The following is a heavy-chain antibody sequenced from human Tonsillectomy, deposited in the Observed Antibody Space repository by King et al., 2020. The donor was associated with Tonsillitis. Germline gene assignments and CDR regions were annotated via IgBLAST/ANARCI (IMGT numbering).Heavy chain of an antibody. D-gene: IGHD1-7*01. CDR1: GGSISSYY. V-gene: IGHV4-59*01. CDR2: VDYSGRT. J-gene: IGHJ3*02. Sequence: QLQESGPGLVKPSETLSLTCSVSGGSISSYYWSWIRQPPGKGLEWVGYVDYSGRTNYIPSLKSRVTISIDTSKNQFSLKLSSVTAADTAVCYCARDRLVWPKGGNYIDAFDIWGQGTMVTVSS. CDR3: ARDRLVWPKGGNYIDAFDI.